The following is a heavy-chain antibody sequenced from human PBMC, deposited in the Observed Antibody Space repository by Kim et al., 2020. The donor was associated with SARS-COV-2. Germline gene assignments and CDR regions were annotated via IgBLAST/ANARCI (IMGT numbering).Heavy chain of an antibody. V-gene: IGHV4-59*01. J-gene: IGHJ6*02. CDR3: ARVSGGGPRDYDSSGYYFSYVTYGMDV. CDR1: GGSISSYC. Sequence: SETLSLTCTVSGGSISSYCWSWIRQPPGKGLEWIGYIYYSGSTNYNPSLKSRVTISVDTSKNQFSLKLSSVTAADTAVYYCARVSGGGPRDYDSSGYYFSYVTYGMDVWGQGTTVTVSS. CDR2: IYYSGST. D-gene: IGHD3-22*01.